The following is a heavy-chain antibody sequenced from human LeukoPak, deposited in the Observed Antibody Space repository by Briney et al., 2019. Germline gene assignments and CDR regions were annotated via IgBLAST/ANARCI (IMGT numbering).Heavy chain of an antibody. CDR2: ISAYNGNT. D-gene: IGHD5-24*01. CDR1: GYTFTSYG. CDR3: ARVSGAGYITHYYYYYMDV. J-gene: IGHJ6*03. Sequence: ASVKVSCKASGYTFTSYGISWVRQAPGQGLEWMGWISAYNGNTNYAQKLQGRVTMTTDTSTSTAYMELSSLRSEDTAVYYCARVSGAGYITHYYYYYMDVWGKGTTVTVSS. V-gene: IGHV1-18*01.